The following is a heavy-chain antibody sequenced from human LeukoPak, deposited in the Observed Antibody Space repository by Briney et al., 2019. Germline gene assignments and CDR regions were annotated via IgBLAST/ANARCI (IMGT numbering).Heavy chain of an antibody. CDR3: AKDDSNGFYYLDY. Sequence: GGSLRLSCAASGFTFSSYGMHWVRQAPGKGLEWVAVISYDGTNKYYADSVKGRFTISRDNSMNTLSLHMNSLRAVDTAVYYCAKDDSNGFYYLDYWGQGTQVTVSS. CDR1: GFTFSSYG. V-gene: IGHV3-30*18. D-gene: IGHD6-19*01. J-gene: IGHJ4*02. CDR2: ISYDGTNK.